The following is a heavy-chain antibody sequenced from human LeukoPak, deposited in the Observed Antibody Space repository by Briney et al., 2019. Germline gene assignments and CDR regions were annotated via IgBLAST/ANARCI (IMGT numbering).Heavy chain of an antibody. Sequence: SVKVSCKASGGTFSSYAISWVRQAPGQGLEWMGGIIPIFGTANYAQKFQGRVTITADKSTSTAYMELSSLRSEDTAVYYCARDREWELLLFDYWGQGTLVTVSS. V-gene: IGHV1-69*06. CDR3: ARDREWELLLFDY. CDR1: GGTFSSYA. J-gene: IGHJ4*02. D-gene: IGHD1-26*01. CDR2: IIPIFGTA.